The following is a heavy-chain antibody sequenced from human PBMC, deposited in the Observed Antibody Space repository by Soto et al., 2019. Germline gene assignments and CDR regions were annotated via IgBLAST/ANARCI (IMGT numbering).Heavy chain of an antibody. J-gene: IGHJ3*02. CDR1: GGSISSSNW. Sequence: SETLSLTCAVSGGSISSSNWWSWVRQPPGKGLEWIGEIYHSGSTNYNPSLKSRVTISVDKSKNQFSLKLSSVTAADTAVYYCARDWGQYCSSTSCYDAFDIWGQGTMVT. V-gene: IGHV4-4*02. D-gene: IGHD2-2*01. CDR2: IYHSGST. CDR3: ARDWGQYCSSTSCYDAFDI.